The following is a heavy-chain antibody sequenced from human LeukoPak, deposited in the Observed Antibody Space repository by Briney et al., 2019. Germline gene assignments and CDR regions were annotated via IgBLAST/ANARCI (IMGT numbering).Heavy chain of an antibody. Sequence: ASVKVSCKASGGTFSSYYMHWVRQAPGQGLEWMGRINPNSGGTNYAQKFQGRVTMTRDTSISTAYMELSRLRSDDTAVYYCARIGQYYSIKGEDAFDIWGQGTMVTVSS. CDR1: GGTFSSYY. J-gene: IGHJ3*02. CDR2: INPNSGGT. D-gene: IGHD4-11*01. CDR3: ARIGQYYSIKGEDAFDI. V-gene: IGHV1-2*06.